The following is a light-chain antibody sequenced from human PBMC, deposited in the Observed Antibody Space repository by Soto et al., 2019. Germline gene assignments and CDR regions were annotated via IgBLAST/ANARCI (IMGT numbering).Light chain of an antibody. CDR2: TAS. CDR3: QQSYSRPRA. CDR1: QSISSY. Sequence: DIQMTQSPSSLSASVGDRVTITCRASQSISSYVNWYQQKPGKAPNLLIYTASNLESGVTSRFSGSGSGTDFTLTISSLQPEDFATYFCQQSYSRPRAFGQGTKVEIK. V-gene: IGKV1-39*01. J-gene: IGKJ1*01.